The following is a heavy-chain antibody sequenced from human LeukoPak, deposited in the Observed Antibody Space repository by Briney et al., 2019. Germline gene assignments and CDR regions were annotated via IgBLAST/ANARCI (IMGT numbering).Heavy chain of an antibody. CDR3: ARGGSGNFYY. CDR1: GFTFSNYE. Sequence: GGSLRLSCAASGFTFSNYEMNWVRQAPGKGLEWVSYISSSGTTIYYADSVKGRFTISRDNAKNTLYLQMTSLRAEDTAVYYCARGGSGNFYYWGQGTLVTVSS. V-gene: IGHV3-48*03. D-gene: IGHD1-26*01. CDR2: ISSSGTTI. J-gene: IGHJ4*02.